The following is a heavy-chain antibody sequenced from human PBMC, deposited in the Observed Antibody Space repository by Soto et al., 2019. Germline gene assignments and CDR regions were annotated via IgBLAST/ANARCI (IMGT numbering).Heavy chain of an antibody. Sequence: PGGSLRLSCAASGFTFSSYGMHWVRQAPGKGLEWVAVISYDGSNKYYADSVKGRFTISRDNAKNTLYLQMNSLRAEDTAVYYCARDLEYSSYLGMDVWGQGTTVTVSS. CDR1: GFTFSSYG. CDR3: ARDLEYSSYLGMDV. J-gene: IGHJ6*02. CDR2: ISYDGSNK. D-gene: IGHD6-6*01. V-gene: IGHV3-30*03.